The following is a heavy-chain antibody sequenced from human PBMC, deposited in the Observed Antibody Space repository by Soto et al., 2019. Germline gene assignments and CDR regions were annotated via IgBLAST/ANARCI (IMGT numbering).Heavy chain of an antibody. CDR1: GFPSSTYA. V-gene: IGHV3-23*01. CDR2: ISESGHHT. Sequence: GGSLRLSCAASGFPSSTYALNWVRQAPGKGPEWVSTISESGHHTHYADSVRGRFTISRDKSKNTLSLQMNSLRVDDTAIYYCTKSDGCGGGACYTGTYYYFDVWGRGTLVTVSS. D-gene: IGHD2-21*02. J-gene: IGHJ2*01. CDR3: TKSDGCGGGACYTGTYYYFDV.